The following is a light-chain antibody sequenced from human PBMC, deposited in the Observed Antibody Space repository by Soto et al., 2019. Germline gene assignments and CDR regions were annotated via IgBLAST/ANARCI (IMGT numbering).Light chain of an antibody. J-gene: IGLJ2*01. V-gene: IGLV7-46*01. CDR3: VLTYSGHWI. CDR1: TGSVTFGHY. Sequence: QAVVTQAPSLTVSPGGTVTLTCGSSTGSVTFGHYPYWFQQKPGQAPSCLIYDANNKHSWTPARFSGSLLGGKAALTLSGAEPEDDDDYYCVLTYSGHWIFGGGTKLTVL. CDR2: DAN.